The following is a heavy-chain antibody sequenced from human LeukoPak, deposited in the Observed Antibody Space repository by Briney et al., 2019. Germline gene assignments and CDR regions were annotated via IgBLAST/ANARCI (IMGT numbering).Heavy chain of an antibody. CDR3: AKSGSLWLASFDY. Sequence: GGSLRLSCAASGFTFSNHGMNWVRQAPGKGLEWVSGISPSGDITYYVDSVKGRFTISRDNSKNTVYLEVSSLTAEDTAVYYCAKSGSLWLASFDYWGQGTLVTVSS. D-gene: IGHD6-19*01. J-gene: IGHJ4*02. CDR1: GFTFSNHG. V-gene: IGHV3-23*01. CDR2: ISPSGDIT.